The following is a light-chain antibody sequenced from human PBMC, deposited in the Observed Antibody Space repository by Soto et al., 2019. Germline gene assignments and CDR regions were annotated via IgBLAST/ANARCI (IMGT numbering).Light chain of an antibody. CDR3: QQRNNWPLT. CDR2: GAS. Sequence: EIVMTQSPATLSVSPGERATLSCRASQSISNSLAWYQQKPGQAPRLLIYGASTRATGIPARFSGSGSATEFTLTISSLQSEDSAVYYCQQRNNWPLTLGGGTKVDIK. CDR1: QSISNS. J-gene: IGKJ4*01. V-gene: IGKV3D-15*01.